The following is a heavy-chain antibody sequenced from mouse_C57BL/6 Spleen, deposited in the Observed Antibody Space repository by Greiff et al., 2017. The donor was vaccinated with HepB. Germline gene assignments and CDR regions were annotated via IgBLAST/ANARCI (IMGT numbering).Heavy chain of an antibody. CDR2: VYPGDGDT. CDR1: GYAFSRSW. D-gene: IGHD1-1*01. V-gene: IGHV1-82*01. CDR3: AREGLLRRFAY. J-gene: IGHJ3*01. Sequence: QVQLQPSGPELVKPGASVKISCKASGYAFSRSWMNWVKQRPGKGLEWIGRVYPGDGDTNYNGKFKGKATLTADKSSSTAYMQLSSLTSEDSAVYFCAREGLLRRFAYWGQGTLVTVSA.